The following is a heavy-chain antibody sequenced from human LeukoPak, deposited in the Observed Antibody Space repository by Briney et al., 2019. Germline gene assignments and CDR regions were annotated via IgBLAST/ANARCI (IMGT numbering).Heavy chain of an antibody. J-gene: IGHJ4*02. D-gene: IGHD3-22*01. CDR1: GYSFTSYW. Sequence: GESLKISCKGSGYSFTSYWIGWVRQMPGKGLEWMGIICPGDSDTRYSPSFQGQVTISADKSISTAYLQWSSLKASDTAMYYCALSYYYDSSGYYTFDYWGQGTWSPSPQ. CDR3: ALSYYYDSSGYYTFDY. V-gene: IGHV5-51*01. CDR2: ICPGDSDT.